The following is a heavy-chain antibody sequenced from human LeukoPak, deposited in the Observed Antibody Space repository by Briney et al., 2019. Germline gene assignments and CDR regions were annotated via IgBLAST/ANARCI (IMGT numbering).Heavy chain of an antibody. V-gene: IGHV3-74*01. CDR3: GTSRWSGVVDS. Sequence: GGSLRLSCTASTRYFTNYWMHWVRQVPGKGLAWLSRIDRDGLREDYADSVRGRFTISRHNAKSTTYLQMNSLRAEDTAVYYCGTSRWSGVVDSWGQGTQVTVSS. J-gene: IGHJ5*01. D-gene: IGHD3-3*01. CDR1: TRYFTNYW. CDR2: IDRDGLRE.